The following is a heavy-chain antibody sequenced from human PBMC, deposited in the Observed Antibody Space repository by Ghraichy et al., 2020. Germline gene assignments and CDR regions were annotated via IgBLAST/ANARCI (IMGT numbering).Heavy chain of an antibody. V-gene: IGHV4-34*01. CDR3: ARGGDLVVVPAATSWGNWFDP. Sequence: SETLSLTCAVYGGSFSGYYWSWIRQPPGKGLEWIGEINHSGSTNYNPSLKSRVTISVDTSKKQFSLKLSSVTAADTAVYYCARGGDLVVVPAATSWGNWFDPWGQGTLVTVSS. J-gene: IGHJ5*02. CDR1: GGSFSGYY. D-gene: IGHD2-2*01. CDR2: INHSGST.